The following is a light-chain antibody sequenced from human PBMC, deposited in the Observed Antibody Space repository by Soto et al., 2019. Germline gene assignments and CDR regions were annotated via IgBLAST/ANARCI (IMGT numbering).Light chain of an antibody. J-gene: IGKJ4*01. CDR2: AAS. V-gene: IGKV1-5*01. CDR1: QSINHW. CDR3: QQLNTYSS. Sequence: QMTQSPSTLSASVGDRVTITCRASQSINHWLAWYQQKPGKAPKLLIYAASTLESGVPSRFSGSRSGTEFTLTISSLQPEDFANYFCQQLNTYSSFGGGTKVDIK.